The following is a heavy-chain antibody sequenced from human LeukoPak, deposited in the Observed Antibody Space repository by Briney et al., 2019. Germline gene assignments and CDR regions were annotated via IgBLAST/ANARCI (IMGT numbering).Heavy chain of an antibody. CDR2: INHSGST. D-gene: IGHD3-10*01. Sequence: SETLSLTCAVYGGSFSGYYWSWIRQPPGKGLEWIGEINHSGSTNYNPSLKSRVTISVDTSKNQFSLKLSSVTAADTAVYYCARDGYGFGENYFDYWGQGTLVTVSS. CDR1: GGSFSGYY. CDR3: ARDGYGFGENYFDY. V-gene: IGHV4-34*01. J-gene: IGHJ4*02.